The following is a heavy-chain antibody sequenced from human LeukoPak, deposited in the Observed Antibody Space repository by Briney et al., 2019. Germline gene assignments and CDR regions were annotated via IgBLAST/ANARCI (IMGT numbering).Heavy chain of an antibody. CDR3: ARMIPRDYMDV. D-gene: IGHD3-22*01. CDR2: IYYSGST. Sequence: SETLSLTCTVSGCSISSYYWSWIRQPPAKGLEWIGYIYYSGSTNYNPSLKSRVTISVDTSKNQFSLKLSSVTAADTAVYYCARMIPRDYMDVWGKGTTVTVSS. CDR1: GCSISSYY. J-gene: IGHJ6*03. V-gene: IGHV4-59*01.